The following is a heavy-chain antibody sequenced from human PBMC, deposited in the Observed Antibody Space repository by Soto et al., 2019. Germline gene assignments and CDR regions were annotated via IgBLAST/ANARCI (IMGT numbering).Heavy chain of an antibody. J-gene: IGHJ4*02. CDR1: GGSISSYY. Sequence: SETLSLTCTVSGGSISSYYWGWIRQPPGKGLEWIGSIYYSGSTYYNPSLKSRVTISVDTSKNQFSLKLSSVTAADTAVYYCARQPIAVADTGIIDYWGQGTLVTVSS. CDR3: ARQPIAVADTGIIDY. D-gene: IGHD6-19*01. V-gene: IGHV4-39*01. CDR2: IYYSGST.